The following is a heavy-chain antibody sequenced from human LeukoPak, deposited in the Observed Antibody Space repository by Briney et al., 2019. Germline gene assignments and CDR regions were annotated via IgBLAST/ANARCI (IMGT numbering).Heavy chain of an antibody. V-gene: IGHV1-69*13. J-gene: IGHJ5*02. CDR2: IIPIFGTA. CDR1: GGTFSSYA. CDR3: ARDRSSALLEWFS. D-gene: IGHD3-3*01. Sequence: SVKVSCKASGGTFSSYAISWVRQAPGQGLEWMGGIIPIFGTANYAQKFQGRVTITADESTSTAYMELSSLRSEDTAVYYCARDRSSALLEWFSWGQGTLVTVSS.